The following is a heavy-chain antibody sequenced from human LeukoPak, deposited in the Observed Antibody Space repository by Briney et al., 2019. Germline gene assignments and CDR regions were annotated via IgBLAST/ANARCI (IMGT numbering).Heavy chain of an antibody. Sequence: GGSLRLSCEASGFTFRDYWMTWVRQTPGKGLEWVAVIWHDGSDEYYADSVKGRFTISRDNSKSLVYLQMDSPRDEDTAVYYCAGEVVRDVSGVDYTWLDPWGQGTLVFVSA. V-gene: IGHV3-33*08. CDR3: AGEVVRDVSGVDYTWLDP. J-gene: IGHJ5*02. CDR2: IWHDGSDE. CDR1: GFTFRDYW. D-gene: IGHD2-8*01.